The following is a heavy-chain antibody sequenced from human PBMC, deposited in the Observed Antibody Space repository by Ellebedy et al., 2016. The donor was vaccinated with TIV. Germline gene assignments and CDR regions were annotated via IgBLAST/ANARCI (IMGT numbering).Heavy chain of an antibody. Sequence: SETLSLTXAVEGGAFSGYFWSWIRQPPGKGLEWIGYIYYSGSTNYNPSLKSRVNISVDTSKNQFSLKLSSVTAADTAVYYCARALAASDKVTYYFGMDVWGQGTTVTVSS. V-gene: IGHV4-59*01. CDR3: ARALAASDKVTYYFGMDV. CDR2: IYYSGST. J-gene: IGHJ6*02. CDR1: GGAFSGYF. D-gene: IGHD6-13*01.